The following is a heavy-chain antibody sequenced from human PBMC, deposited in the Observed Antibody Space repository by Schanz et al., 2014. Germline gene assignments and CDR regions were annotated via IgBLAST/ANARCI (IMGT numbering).Heavy chain of an antibody. CDR2: VSRSTPDI. Sequence: ESGGGLVQPGGSLRLSCAASTFTFSSDWMSWVRQAPGKGLEWVSYVSRSTPDIYYADSVEGRFTISRDNAKRSLFLQMNSLRVEDTALYYCARDRRNADLDYWGQGTLVTVSS. D-gene: IGHD1-1*01. J-gene: IGHJ4*02. V-gene: IGHV3-48*04. CDR1: TFTFSSDW. CDR3: ARDRRNADLDY.